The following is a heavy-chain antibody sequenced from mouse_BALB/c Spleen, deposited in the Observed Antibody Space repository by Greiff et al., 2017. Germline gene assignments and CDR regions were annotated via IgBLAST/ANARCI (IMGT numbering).Heavy chain of an antibody. CDR2: ISSGSSTI. CDR3: ARSPSITTAMDY. CDR1: GFTFSSFG. J-gene: IGHJ4*01. V-gene: IGHV5-17*02. D-gene: IGHD1-1*01. Sequence: EVQRVESGGGLVQPGGSRKLSCAASGFTFSSFGMHWVRQAPEKGLEWVAYISSGSSTIYYADTVKGRFTISRDNPKNTLFLQMTSLRSEDTAMYYCARSPSITTAMDYWGQGTSVTVSS.